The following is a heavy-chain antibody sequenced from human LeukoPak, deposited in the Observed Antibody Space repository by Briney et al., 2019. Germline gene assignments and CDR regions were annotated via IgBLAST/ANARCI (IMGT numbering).Heavy chain of an antibody. CDR2: ISSSSSYI. V-gene: IGHV3-21*01. CDR1: GFTFSSYS. Sequence: GGSLRLSCAASGFTFSSYSMNWVRQAPGKGLEWVSSISSSSSYIYYADSVKGRFTISRDNAKNSLYLQMNSLRAEDTAVYYCARSYMVNFISLYYYGMDVWGQGTTVTVS. CDR3: ARSYMVNFISLYYYGMDV. J-gene: IGHJ6*02. D-gene: IGHD5-18*01.